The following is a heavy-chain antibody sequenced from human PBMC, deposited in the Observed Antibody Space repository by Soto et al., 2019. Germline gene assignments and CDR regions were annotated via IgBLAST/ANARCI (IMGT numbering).Heavy chain of an antibody. CDR2: IGTAGDT. J-gene: IGHJ5*02. CDR1: GFTFSSYD. Sequence: PGGSLGLSCAASGFTFSSYDMHWVRQATGKGLEWVSAIGTAGDTYYPGSVKGRFTISRENAKNSLYLQMNSLRAGDTAVYYCARGQDDFWSGYLVFDPWGQGTLVTVSS. D-gene: IGHD3-3*01. CDR3: ARGQDDFWSGYLVFDP. V-gene: IGHV3-13*01.